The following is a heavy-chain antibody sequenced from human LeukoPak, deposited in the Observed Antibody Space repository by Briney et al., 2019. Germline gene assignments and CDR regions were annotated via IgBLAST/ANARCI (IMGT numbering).Heavy chain of an antibody. V-gene: IGHV4-39*01. J-gene: IGHJ6*03. D-gene: IGHD3-10*01. CDR3: ARQISDYYYYYIDV. Sequence: PSETLSLTCTVSGGSISSSHYYWGWIRQTPGKGLEWSGTIYYSGTTYYNPSLESRATISEDTSKNQFSLTLRSVTAADTAVYYCARQISDYYYYYIDVSGKGTTVTVSS. CDR1: GGSISSSHYY. CDR2: IYYSGTT.